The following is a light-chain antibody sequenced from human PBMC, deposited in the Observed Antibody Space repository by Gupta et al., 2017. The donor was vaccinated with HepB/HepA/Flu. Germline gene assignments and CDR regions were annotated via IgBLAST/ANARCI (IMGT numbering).Light chain of an antibody. V-gene: IGLV1-40*01. J-gene: IGLJ1*01. Sequence: QPVLTQPPSVSGAPGQRVTISCTGSSSSIGAGFDVHWYQQLPGTAPKLLIFRNNNRRSGVPDRFSGAKSGTSASIAITGLQAEDEADYYCHSYDSSLSGYVFGSGTKVTVL. CDR3: HSYDSSLSGYV. CDR2: RNN. CDR1: SSSIGAGFD.